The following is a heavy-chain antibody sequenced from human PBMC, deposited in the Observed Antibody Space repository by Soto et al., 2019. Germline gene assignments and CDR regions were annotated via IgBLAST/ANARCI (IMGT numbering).Heavy chain of an antibody. CDR3: ATLGYCTNGVCLSLGY. CDR1: GYTLTELS. V-gene: IGHV1-24*01. CDR2: FDPEDGET. Sequence: AASVKVSCKVSGYTLTELSMHWVRQAPGKGPEWMGGFDPEDGETIYAQKFQGRVTMTEDTSTDTAYMELSSLRSEDTAVYYCATLGYCTNGVCLSLGYWGQGTLVTVSS. D-gene: IGHD2-8*01. J-gene: IGHJ4*02.